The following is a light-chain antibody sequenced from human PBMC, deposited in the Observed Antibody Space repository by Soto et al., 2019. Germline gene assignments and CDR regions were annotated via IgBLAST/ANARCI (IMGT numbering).Light chain of an antibody. CDR2: DDS. Sequence: SYELIQPPSVSVAPGQTAKITCGGNYIVGKSVHWYQQKPGQAPVLVVHDDSDRPSGIPERFSGSNSKNTATLTISGVEVGDEADYYCHVWDSGTDHVVFGGGTKLTVL. V-gene: IGLV3-21*02. CDR3: HVWDSGTDHVV. J-gene: IGLJ2*01. CDR1: YIVGKS.